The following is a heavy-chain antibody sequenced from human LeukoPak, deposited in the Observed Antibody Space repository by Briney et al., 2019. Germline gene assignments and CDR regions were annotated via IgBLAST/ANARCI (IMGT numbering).Heavy chain of an antibody. Sequence: ASVKVSCKASGYSFTSYGISWVRQAPGQGLEWMGWISAYNGNTNYAQKLQGRVTMTTDTSTSTAYMELRSLRPDDTAVYYCARDIDIVVVPAAMGYWGQGTLVTVSS. V-gene: IGHV1-18*01. CDR3: ARDIDIVVVPAAMGY. J-gene: IGHJ4*02. CDR2: ISAYNGNT. D-gene: IGHD2-2*01. CDR1: GYSFTSYG.